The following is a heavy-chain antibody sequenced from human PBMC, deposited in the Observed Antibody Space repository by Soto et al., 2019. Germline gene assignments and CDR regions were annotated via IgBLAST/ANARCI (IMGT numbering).Heavy chain of an antibody. V-gene: IGHV3-30*18. CDR3: AKARYPMVVVSAFDI. D-gene: IGHD3-22*01. Sequence: GGSLRLSCAASGFTFSSYGMHWVRQAPGKGLEWVAVIPYDGSNEYYADSVKGRFTISRDNSKNTLYLQMNSLRAEDTAVYYCAKARYPMVVVSAFDIWGQGTMVTVSS. CDR1: GFTFSSYG. CDR2: IPYDGSNE. J-gene: IGHJ3*02.